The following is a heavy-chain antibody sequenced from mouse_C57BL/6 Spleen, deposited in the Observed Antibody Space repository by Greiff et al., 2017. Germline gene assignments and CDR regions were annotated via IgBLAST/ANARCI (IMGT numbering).Heavy chain of an antibody. D-gene: IGHD1-1*01. CDR1: GYTFTSYG. CDR3: AREITTGQSSWFAY. CDR2: IYPRSGNT. Sequence: QVQLKESGAELARPGASVKLSCKASGYTFTSYGISWVKQRTGQGLEWIGEIYPRSGNTYYNEKFKGKATLTADKSSSTAYMELRSLTSEDSAVYFCAREITTGQSSWFAYWGQGTLVTVSA. V-gene: IGHV1-81*01. J-gene: IGHJ3*01.